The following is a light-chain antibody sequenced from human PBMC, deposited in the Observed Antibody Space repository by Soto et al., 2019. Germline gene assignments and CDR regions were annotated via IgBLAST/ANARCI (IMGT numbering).Light chain of an antibody. Sequence: QMTQSPPSLSASVGDRDTNTFPASQGLRNDLGWYQQKPGRAPRLLIFAASTLQNGVPSRFSGSGSGTDFTLTISSLQPEDVATYYCLQDYSRPYTFGQGTKVDIK. CDR1: QGLRND. V-gene: IGKV1-6*01. J-gene: IGKJ2*01. CDR2: AAS. CDR3: LQDYSRPYT.